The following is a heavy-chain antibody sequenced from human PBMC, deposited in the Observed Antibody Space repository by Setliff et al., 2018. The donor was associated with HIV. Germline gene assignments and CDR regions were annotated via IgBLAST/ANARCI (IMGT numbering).Heavy chain of an antibody. J-gene: IGHJ4*02. D-gene: IGHD3-9*01. Sequence: SETLSLTCAVSGGSISSSNWWSWVRQPPGKGLEWIGEIYHSGSTNYNPSLKSRVTISVDKSKNQFSLKLSSVTAADTAVYYCARDRGGYYDILTGYYTQSYFFDYWGQGTLVTVTS. CDR1: GGSISSSNW. CDR3: ARDRGGYYDILTGYYTQSYFFDY. V-gene: IGHV4-4*02. CDR2: IYHSGST.